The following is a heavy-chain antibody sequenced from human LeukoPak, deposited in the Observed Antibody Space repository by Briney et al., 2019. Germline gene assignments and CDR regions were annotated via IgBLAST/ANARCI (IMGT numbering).Heavy chain of an antibody. D-gene: IGHD2-2*01. Sequence: GGSLRLSSVSSGFIFRNLGMHWVRQAPGKGLEWVAVASSDEINQNYADSVKGRFIISRDNSKNTLTLQMNNLRTEDTAFYYCASFVATRLDYWGQGILVTVSS. V-gene: IGHV3-30*03. J-gene: IGHJ4*02. CDR2: ASSDEINQ. CDR1: GFIFRNLG. CDR3: ASFVATRLDY.